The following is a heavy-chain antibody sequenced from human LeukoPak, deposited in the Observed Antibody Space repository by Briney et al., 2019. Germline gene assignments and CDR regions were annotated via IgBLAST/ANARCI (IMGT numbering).Heavy chain of an antibody. Sequence: ASVKVSCKASGGTFSSYAISWVRQAPGQGLEWMGRIIPILGIANYAQKFQGRVTITADKSTSTAYMELSSLRSEDTALYYCAREPEGRLVYAWDNWGQGTLVTVSS. J-gene: IGHJ4*02. CDR3: AREPEGRLVYAWDN. CDR1: GGTFSSYA. D-gene: IGHD2-8*01. CDR2: IIPILGIA. V-gene: IGHV1-69*04.